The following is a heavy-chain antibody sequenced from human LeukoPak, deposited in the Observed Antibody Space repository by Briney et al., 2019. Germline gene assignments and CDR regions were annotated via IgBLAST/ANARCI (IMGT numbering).Heavy chain of an antibody. V-gene: IGHV3-7*04. CDR1: GFTFSSYW. D-gene: IGHD4-11*01. CDR3: ARGVGQQLPFDY. Sequence: GGSLRLSCAASGFTFSSYWMSWVRQAPGKGLEWVANIKQDGSVKNYVDSVKGRFTISRDNAKNSLYLQMNSLRSEDTAMFYCARGVGQQLPFDYWGQGTLVTVSS. CDR2: IKQDGSVK. J-gene: IGHJ4*02.